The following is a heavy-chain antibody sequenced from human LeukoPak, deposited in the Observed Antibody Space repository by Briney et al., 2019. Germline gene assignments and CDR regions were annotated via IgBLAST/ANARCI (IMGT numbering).Heavy chain of an antibody. J-gene: IGHJ6*03. Sequence: PSETLSLTCTVSGGSISSSSYYWSWIRQPPGKGLEWIGYIYYSGSTNYNPSLKSRVTISVDTSKNQFSLKLSSVTAADTAVYYCARAPVVRYYYYYMDVWGKGTTVTISS. CDR1: GGSISSSSYY. CDR3: ARAPVVRYYYYYMDV. D-gene: IGHD2-2*01. CDR2: IYYSGST. V-gene: IGHV4-61*01.